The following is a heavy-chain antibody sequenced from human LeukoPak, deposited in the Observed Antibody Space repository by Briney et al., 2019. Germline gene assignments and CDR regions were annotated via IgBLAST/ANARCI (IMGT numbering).Heavy chain of an antibody. CDR3: AKDSYGITGTTEAFDI. D-gene: IGHD1-7*01. CDR1: GLTSNSYA. Sequence: GGSLRLSCAASGLTSNSYAMSWVRQAPGTGLEWVSTFSGSGSSTYYADSVKGRFTISRDNSKNTLYLQMNSLRAEDTAVYYCAKDSYGITGTTEAFDIWGQGTMVAVSS. CDR2: FSGSGSST. V-gene: IGHV3-23*01. J-gene: IGHJ3*02.